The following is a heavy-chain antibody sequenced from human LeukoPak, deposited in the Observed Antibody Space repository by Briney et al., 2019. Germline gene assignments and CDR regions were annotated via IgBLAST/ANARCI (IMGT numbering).Heavy chain of an antibody. CDR1: GYTFTSYG. CDR3: ARVRDGYNPYFGY. Sequence: GASEKLSCKASGYTFTSYGISWVRQAPGQGLEWMGWISAYNGNTNYAQKPQGRVTMTTDTSTSTAYMELRSLRSDDTAVYYCARVRDGYNPYFGYWGQGTLVTVSS. CDR2: ISAYNGNT. V-gene: IGHV1-18*01. D-gene: IGHD5-24*01. J-gene: IGHJ4*02.